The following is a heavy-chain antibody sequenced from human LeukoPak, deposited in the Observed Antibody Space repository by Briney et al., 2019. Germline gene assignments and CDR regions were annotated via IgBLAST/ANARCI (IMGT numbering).Heavy chain of an antibody. J-gene: IGHJ4*02. Sequence: GDSLRLSCAASGFTFTNYWMYWVRQAPGKGLEWVASITPDGSENYYADSVKGRFTISRDIAGNTLFLQMNSLRVEDTSLYFCLKGGGGDWGQGTLVTVSS. D-gene: IGHD1-26*01. CDR2: ITPDGSEN. V-gene: IGHV3-7*01. CDR3: LKGGGGD. CDR1: GFTFTNYW.